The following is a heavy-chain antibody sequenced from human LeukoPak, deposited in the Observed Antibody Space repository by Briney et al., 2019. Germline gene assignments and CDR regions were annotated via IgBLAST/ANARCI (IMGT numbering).Heavy chain of an antibody. CDR1: GFTFSTYV. V-gene: IGHV3-23*01. Sequence: GGSLRLSCAASGFTFSTYVMSWVRQAPGKGLEWISGISANGVSTYYADSVKDRSTHARDNSNHTLYLQMNSLRAGHSDVYYCAKEARAGLVIISYYFDYWGQGNLVTVSS. CDR2: ISANGVST. D-gene: IGHD3-9*01. CDR3: AKEARAGLVIISYYFDY. J-gene: IGHJ4*02.